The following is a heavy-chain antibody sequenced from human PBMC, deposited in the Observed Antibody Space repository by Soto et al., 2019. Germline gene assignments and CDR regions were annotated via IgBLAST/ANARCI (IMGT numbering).Heavy chain of an antibody. CDR2: VNPNNGDT. D-gene: IGHD3-10*01. Sequence: QVQLVQSGAELKKPGASVKVSCKASGYTFSNYDMNWVRQATGQGPGWIGWVNPNNGDTGYAQKFQGRVTLTTDISTTTAYMELTSLRSEDSAIYYCAKVSRKGSAIDLDFWGQGTLITVSS. V-gene: IGHV1-8*01. CDR1: GYTFSNYD. CDR3: AKVSRKGSAIDLDF. J-gene: IGHJ4*02.